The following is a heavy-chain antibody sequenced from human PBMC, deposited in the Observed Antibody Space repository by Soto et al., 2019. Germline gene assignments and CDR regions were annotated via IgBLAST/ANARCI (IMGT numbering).Heavy chain of an antibody. CDR3: GGAEAGPNKY. CDR1: GASFTGHY. Sequence: QVQLQQWGAGLLKPSATLSLTCTVHGASFTGHYWSWVRQSPGKGLEWIGEMNHLGSSNYNPSLKRRVTLSVDTTKKQFSRNLRSVTAVDTAVYFCGGAEAGPNKYWGQGTLVTVSS. D-gene: IGHD6-13*01. J-gene: IGHJ4*02. V-gene: IGHV4-34*01. CDR2: MNHLGSS.